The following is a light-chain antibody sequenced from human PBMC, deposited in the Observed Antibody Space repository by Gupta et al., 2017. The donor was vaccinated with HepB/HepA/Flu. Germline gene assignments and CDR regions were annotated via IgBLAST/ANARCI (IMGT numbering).Light chain of an antibody. CDR2: QDN. CDR1: KLGDKY. V-gene: IGLV3-1*01. J-gene: IGLJ3*02. CDR3: QEWDNSSTWV. Sequence: SYDLTPPPSVSVSPGQTASLTCSGDKLGDKYACWYQQRPGQYPVLVIYQDNNRPSGNPERFSGSNNGSTATLTTSGAKEMEEDDDYYQEWDNSSTWVFGGGTKLTVL.